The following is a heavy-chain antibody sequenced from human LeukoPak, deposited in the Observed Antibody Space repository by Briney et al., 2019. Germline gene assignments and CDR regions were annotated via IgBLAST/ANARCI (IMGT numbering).Heavy chain of an antibody. CDR2: ISAYNGNT. J-gene: IGHJ6*02. Sequence: ASVKVSCKASGYTFTSYGISWVRPAPGQGLEWMGWISAYNGNTNYAQKLQGRVTMTTDTSTSTAYMELRSLRSDDTAVYYCARDLDSRYAYYYYGMDVWGQGTTVTVSS. V-gene: IGHV1-18*01. CDR3: ARDLDSRYAYYYYGMDV. D-gene: IGHD6-13*01. CDR1: GYTFTSYG.